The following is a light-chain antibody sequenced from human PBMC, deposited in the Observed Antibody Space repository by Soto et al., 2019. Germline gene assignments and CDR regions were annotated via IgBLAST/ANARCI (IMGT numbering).Light chain of an antibody. J-gene: IGLJ1*01. Sequence: QSALTHPRSVSGSPGQSVTISCTGTSSDVGGYNYVSWYQQHPGKAPKLMIYDVSKRPSGVPDRFSGSKSGNTASLTISGLQAEDEADYYCCSYAGSYVFGTGTKLTVL. CDR1: SSDVGGYNY. V-gene: IGLV2-11*01. CDR3: CSYAGSYV. CDR2: DVS.